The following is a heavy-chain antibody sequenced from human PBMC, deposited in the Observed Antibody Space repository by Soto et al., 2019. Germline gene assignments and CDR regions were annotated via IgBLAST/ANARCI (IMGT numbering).Heavy chain of an antibody. J-gene: IGHJ4*02. CDR1: GYTFSSSS. CDR2: ISVYNGNT. CDR3: ARNASGGFAS. D-gene: IGHD3-16*01. Sequence: ASVKVSCKASGYTFSSSSISWVRQAPGQGLECMGWISVYNGNTNYAQTLQGRVTMSTDTSTGTAYMELRSLRSDDTAVYYCARNASGGFASWGQGTLVTVSP. V-gene: IGHV1-18*01.